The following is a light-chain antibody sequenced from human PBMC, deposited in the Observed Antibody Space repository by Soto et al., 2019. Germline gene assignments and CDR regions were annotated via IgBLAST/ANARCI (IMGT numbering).Light chain of an antibody. CDR1: SSDVGVYNY. Sequence: QSALTQPASVSGSPGQSITISCTGTSSDVGVYNYVSWYQQHPGKAPKLMIYEVSNRPSGVSNHFSGSKSGNTASLTISGLQAEDEADYYCSSYTTSSTWVFGGGTKLTVL. J-gene: IGLJ3*02. CDR2: EVS. V-gene: IGLV2-14*01. CDR3: SSYTTSSTWV.